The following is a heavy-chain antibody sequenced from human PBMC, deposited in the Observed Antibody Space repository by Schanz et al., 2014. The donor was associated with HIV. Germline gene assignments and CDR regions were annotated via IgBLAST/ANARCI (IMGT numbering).Heavy chain of an antibody. CDR2: INPNSGGT. J-gene: IGHJ6*02. CDR1: GATFSSNA. CDR3: ARDWYYDSSGYGMDV. V-gene: IGHV1-2*02. D-gene: IGHD3-22*01. Sequence: QVQPVQSGAEVMKPGSSVKVSCKASGATFSSNAINWVRQAPGQGLEWMGWINPNSGGTNYAQKFQGRVTMTRDTSITTAYMELGRLRSDDTAVYYCARDWYYDSSGYGMDVWGQGTTVTVSS.